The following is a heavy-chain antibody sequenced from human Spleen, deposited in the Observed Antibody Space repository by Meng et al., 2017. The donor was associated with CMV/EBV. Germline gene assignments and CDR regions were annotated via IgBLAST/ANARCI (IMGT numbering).Heavy chain of an antibody. Sequence: GESLKISCAASGFTFDDYGMSWVRQAPGKGLEWVSGINWNGGSTGYADSVKGRFTISRDNAKNSLYLQMNSLRAEDTALYYCARDQWRNGDYGGAAVWGRGTLVTVSS. CDR3: ARDQWRNGDYGGAAV. D-gene: IGHD4-17*01. V-gene: IGHV3-20*04. CDR2: INWNGGST. J-gene: IGHJ4*02. CDR1: GFTFDDYG.